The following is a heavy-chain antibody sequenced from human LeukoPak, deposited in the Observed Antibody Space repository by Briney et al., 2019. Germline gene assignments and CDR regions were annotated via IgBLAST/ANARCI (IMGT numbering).Heavy chain of an antibody. Sequence: SGGSLRLSCAASGFTFSSYSMNWVRQAPGKGLEWVSSISSSSSYIYYADSVKGRFTISRDNAKNSLYLQMNSLRAEDTAVYYCAKPFYGDHYPPWDYWGQGTLVTVSS. CDR2: ISSSSSYI. V-gene: IGHV3-21*04. CDR1: GFTFSSYS. D-gene: IGHD4-17*01. CDR3: AKPFYGDHYPPWDY. J-gene: IGHJ4*02.